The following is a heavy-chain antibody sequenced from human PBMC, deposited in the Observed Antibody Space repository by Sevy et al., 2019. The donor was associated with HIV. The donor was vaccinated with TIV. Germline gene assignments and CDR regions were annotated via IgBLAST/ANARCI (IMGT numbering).Heavy chain of an antibody. J-gene: IGHJ4*02. V-gene: IGHV3-53*01. CDR1: GFTVSSNY. CDR2: IYSGGST. D-gene: IGHD1-26*01. CDR3: ASGVGAAPFDY. Sequence: GGSLRLSCAASGFTVSSNYMSWVRQAPGKGLEWVSVIYSGGSTYYADSVNGRFTISRDNSKNTLYLQMNSLRAEDTAVYYCASGVGAAPFDYWGQGTLVTVSS.